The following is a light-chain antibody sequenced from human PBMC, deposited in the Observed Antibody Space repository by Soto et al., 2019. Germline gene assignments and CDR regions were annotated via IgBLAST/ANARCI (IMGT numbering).Light chain of an antibody. V-gene: IGKV3-20*01. CDR3: QQYDSSWT. CDR2: GVS. Sequence: EIVLTQSPGTLSLSPGERATLSCRASQSVPSNFLAWYQQKPGQAPILLIYGVSRRATGIPDRFSGSGSGTDFTLTISRLEPEHFAVYYCQQYDSSWTFGQGTKVEIK. CDR1: QSVPSNF. J-gene: IGKJ1*01.